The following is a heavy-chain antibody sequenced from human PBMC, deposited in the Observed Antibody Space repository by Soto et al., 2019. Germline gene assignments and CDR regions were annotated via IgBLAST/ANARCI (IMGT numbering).Heavy chain of an antibody. CDR2: ISASYST. J-gene: IGHJ3*02. CDR3: AHPRGYGVFDAYDI. D-gene: IGHD4-17*01. CDR1: GFTFNTYA. Sequence: GGSLRLSCAASGFTFNTYAMSWVRQAPGKGLEWVSAISASYSTYYADSVKGRFTISRDNSMNALYLQMNSLRIEDTAVYYCAHPRGYGVFDAYDIWGQGTMVTVSS. V-gene: IGHV3-23*01.